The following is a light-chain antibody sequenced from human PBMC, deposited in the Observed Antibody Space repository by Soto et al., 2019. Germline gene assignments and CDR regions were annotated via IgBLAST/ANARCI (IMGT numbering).Light chain of an antibody. CDR2: GNT. Sequence: QAVVTQPPSVSGAPGQRVTISCTGSSSNIGAIYDVQWYQQLPGAAPKLLIYGNTNRPSGVPDRFSGSKSGTSASLAITGLQAEDEADYYCHSYDRSLSGSVFGGGTKLTVL. CDR1: SSNIGAIYD. CDR3: HSYDRSLSGSV. V-gene: IGLV1-40*01. J-gene: IGLJ3*02.